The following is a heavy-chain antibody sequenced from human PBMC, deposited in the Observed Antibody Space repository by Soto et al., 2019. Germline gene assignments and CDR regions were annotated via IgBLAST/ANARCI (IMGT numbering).Heavy chain of an antibody. D-gene: IGHD1-26*01. V-gene: IGHV3-23*01. CDR1: RFTFSDYA. Sequence: DVQLLESGGGLVQPGGSLTLSCAASRFTFSDYAMSWVRQAPGKGLEWVSAIGGTGGDTYYADSVRGRFTVSRDNSKKTLFLQLNSLRDEDTAVYYCAKDAVPYNGKWDWFDSWGQGTLVTVSS. J-gene: IGHJ5*01. CDR3: AKDAVPYNGKWDWFDS. CDR2: IGGTGGDT.